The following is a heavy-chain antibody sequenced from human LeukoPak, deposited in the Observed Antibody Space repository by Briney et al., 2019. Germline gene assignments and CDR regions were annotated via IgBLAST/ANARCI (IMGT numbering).Heavy chain of an antibody. V-gene: IGHV4-61*02. J-gene: IGHJ5*02. Sequence: SQTLSLTCTVSGGSISSGSYYWSWIRQPAGKGLEWIGRIYTSGSTNYNPSLKSRVTISVDTSKNQFSLKLSSVTAADTAVYYCARGSHGSGSYEGNWFDPWGQGTLVTVSS. CDR2: IYTSGST. CDR3: ARGSHGSGSYEGNWFDP. CDR1: GGSISSGSYY. D-gene: IGHD3-10*01.